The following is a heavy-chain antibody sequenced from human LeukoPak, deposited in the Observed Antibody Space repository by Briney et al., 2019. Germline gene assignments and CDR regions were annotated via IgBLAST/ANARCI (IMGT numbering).Heavy chain of an antibody. D-gene: IGHD6-13*01. CDR2: INPNSGGT. Sequence: ASVKVSCKASGYTLTGYYMHWVRQAPGQGLEWMGWINPNSGGTNYAQKFQGRVTMTRDTSISTAYMELSRLRSDDTAVYYCARETAAEPSFDPWGQGTLVTVSS. J-gene: IGHJ5*02. CDR1: GYTLTGYY. CDR3: ARETAAEPSFDP. V-gene: IGHV1-2*02.